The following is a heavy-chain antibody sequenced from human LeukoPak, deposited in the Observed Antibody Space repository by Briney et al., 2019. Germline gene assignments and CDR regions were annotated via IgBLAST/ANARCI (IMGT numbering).Heavy chain of an antibody. CDR3: AKDWQQLAFDY. V-gene: IGHV3-30*18. J-gene: IGHJ4*02. CDR1: GSTFSSYG. D-gene: IGHD6-13*01. CDR2: ISYDGSNK. Sequence: PGRSLRLSCAASGSTFSSYGMHWVRQAPGKGLEWVAVISYDGSNKYYADSVKGRFTISRDNSKNTLYLQMNSLRAEDTAVYYCAKDWQQLAFDYWGQGTLVTVSS.